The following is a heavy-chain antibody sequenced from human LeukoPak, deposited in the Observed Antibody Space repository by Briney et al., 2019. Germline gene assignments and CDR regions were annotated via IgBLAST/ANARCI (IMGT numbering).Heavy chain of an antibody. V-gene: IGHV3-23*01. CDR1: GFTFSRYA. CDR2: ISGCCYRT. CDR3: AKFFFTGSYDC. D-gene: IGHD1-26*01. Sequence: GGSLRLFCAASGFTFSRYAMIWVRQAPGRGLEWVSAISGCCYRTYSAEPVKGRFTISRDNSNNPLFLQMNSLRAEDTAVYYCAKFFFTGSYDCWGQGILVTVSS. J-gene: IGHJ4*02.